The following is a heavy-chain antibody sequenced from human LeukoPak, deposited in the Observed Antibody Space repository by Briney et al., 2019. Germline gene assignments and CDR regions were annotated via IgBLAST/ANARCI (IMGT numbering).Heavy chain of an antibody. D-gene: IGHD6-13*01. J-gene: IGHJ4*02. CDR2: IYYSGTT. Sequence: SETLSLTCTVSGGSISSYYWSWLRQPPGKGLEWIGYIYYSGTTNYNPSPKSRVTISVDTSKNQFSLKLSSVTAADTAVYYCARGVYIAAAQYGYWGQGTLVTVSS. CDR1: GGSISSYY. V-gene: IGHV4-59*01. CDR3: ARGVYIAAAQYGY.